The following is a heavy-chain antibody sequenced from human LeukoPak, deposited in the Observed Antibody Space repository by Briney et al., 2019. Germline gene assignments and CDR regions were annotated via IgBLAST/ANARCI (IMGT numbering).Heavy chain of an antibody. CDR1: GFTFSSYA. J-gene: IGHJ4*02. D-gene: IGHD3-10*01. CDR2: ISSSGGTT. V-gene: IGHV3-23*01. CDR3: ARTTTYYYGSGSYSPFDY. Sequence: PGGSLRLSCAASGFTFSSYAMSWVRQAPGKGLEWVSGISSSGGTTYYADSVKGRFTISRDNSKNTLYLQMNSLRAEDTAVYYCARTTTYYYGSGSYSPFDYWGQGTLVTASS.